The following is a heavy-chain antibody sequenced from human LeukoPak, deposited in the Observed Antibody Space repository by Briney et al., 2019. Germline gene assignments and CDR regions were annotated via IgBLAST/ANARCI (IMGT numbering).Heavy chain of an antibody. Sequence: PGGYLRLSCAASGFTFSSYGMHWVRQAPGKGLEWVADISYDGSNKYYAVSVKGRLTIYRDNYKNTLYLQMNSLSAEDTAVYYCAKDPKTSYYYGSGSYYRPLYGMDVWGQGTTVTVSS. J-gene: IGHJ6*02. CDR3: AKDPKTSYYYGSGSYYRPLYGMDV. CDR1: GFTFSSYG. D-gene: IGHD3-10*01. V-gene: IGHV3-30*18. CDR2: ISYDGSNK.